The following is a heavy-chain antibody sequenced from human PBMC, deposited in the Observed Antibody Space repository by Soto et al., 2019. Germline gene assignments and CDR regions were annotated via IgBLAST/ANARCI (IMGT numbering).Heavy chain of an antibody. CDR1: GYTFTSYD. V-gene: IGHV1-8*01. CDR3: ARRIAARPLFYYYYLDV. J-gene: IGHJ6*03. D-gene: IGHD6-6*01. Sequence: ASVKVSCKASGYTFTSYDINWVRQATGQGLEWMGWMNPNSGNTGYAQKFQGRVTMTRNTSISTAYMELSSLRSEDTAVYYCARRIAARPLFYYYYLDVWGKGTTVTGSS. CDR2: MNPNSGNT.